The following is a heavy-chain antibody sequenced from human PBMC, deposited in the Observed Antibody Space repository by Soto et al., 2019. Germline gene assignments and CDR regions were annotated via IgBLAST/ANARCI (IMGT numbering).Heavy chain of an antibody. Sequence: GGSLRLSCSAAGFMFSTYDMHWVRQAPGKGLEYVSGIRNNGGSTYYADSVKGRFAISRDNSKNTLYLQMSGLRVEDTALYYCVKDLGYCNDGSCYAFDSWGQGTMVTVSS. D-gene: IGHD2-15*01. CDR3: VKDLGYCNDGSCYAFDS. J-gene: IGHJ4*02. V-gene: IGHV3-64D*08. CDR2: IRNNGGST. CDR1: GFMFSTYD.